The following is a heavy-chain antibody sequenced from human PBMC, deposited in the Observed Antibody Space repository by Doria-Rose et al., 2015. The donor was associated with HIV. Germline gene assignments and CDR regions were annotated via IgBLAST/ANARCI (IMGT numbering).Heavy chain of an antibody. Sequence: QVQLVQSGAEVKKPGSSVKVSCKASGGTFSRYPISWVRPAPRQGLEWMGRIIPILGIRNYAQKFQGRVTITADESTGTAYIELSNLRSEDTAVYYCATTGSGYYLDYWGQGTLVTVSS. D-gene: IGHD3-3*01. V-gene: IGHV1-69*02. CDR3: ATTGSGYYLDY. CDR1: GGTFSRYP. CDR2: IIPILGIR. J-gene: IGHJ4*02.